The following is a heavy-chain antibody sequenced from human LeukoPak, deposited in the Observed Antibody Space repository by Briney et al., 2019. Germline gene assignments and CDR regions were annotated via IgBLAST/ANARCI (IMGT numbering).Heavy chain of an antibody. CDR3: ARQLGNYYRAFDF. D-gene: IGHD1-26*01. V-gene: IGHV1-2*02. CDR2: VNPASAGA. CDR1: GYTYTNYY. Sequence: ASVKVSCKPSGYTYTNYYIHWVRQAPGQGLEWLGWVNPASAGATFAPKFQGRVSMTWDTSVTTAYIDLTSLTSDDTAIYYCARQLGNYYRAFDFWGQGTLITISS. J-gene: IGHJ4*02.